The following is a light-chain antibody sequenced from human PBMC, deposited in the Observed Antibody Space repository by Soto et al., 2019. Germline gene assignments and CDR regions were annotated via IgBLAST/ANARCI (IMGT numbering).Light chain of an antibody. CDR3: QQFNSYPIT. CDR2: DVS. J-gene: IGKJ5*01. V-gene: IGKV1-13*02. Sequence: AIQVTQSPSSLSASVGDRVTITCRASQDRGALAWYQQKPGKAPKPLIYDVSTLESGVPSRFSGSGSGTEFTLTISSLQPEDFGTYYCQQFNSYPITFGHGTRLEIK. CDR1: QDRGA.